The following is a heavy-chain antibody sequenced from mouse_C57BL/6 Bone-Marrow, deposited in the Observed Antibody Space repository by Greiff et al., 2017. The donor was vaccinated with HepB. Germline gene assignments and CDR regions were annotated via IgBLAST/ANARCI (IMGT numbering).Heavy chain of an antibody. J-gene: IGHJ4*01. CDR1: GFTFSSYG. CDR3: ASPLITTVVAFYAMDY. V-gene: IGHV5-6*01. D-gene: IGHD1-1*01. Sequence: EVHLVESGGDLVKPGGSLKLSCAASGFTFSSYGMSWVRQTPDKRLEWVATISSGGSYTYYPDSVKGRFTISRDNAKNTLYLQMSSLKSEDTAMYYCASPLITTVVAFYAMDYWGQGTSVTVSS. CDR2: ISSGGSYT.